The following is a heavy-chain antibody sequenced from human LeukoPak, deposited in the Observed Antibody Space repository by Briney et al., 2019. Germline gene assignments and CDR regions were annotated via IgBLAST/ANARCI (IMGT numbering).Heavy chain of an antibody. J-gene: IGHJ5*01. D-gene: IGHD3-10*01. CDR1: TFTLSIYA. V-gene: IGHV3-23*01. CDR3: AKDRPNYYGTDGHYYRRDGDS. Sequence: LPGRSLTPSRAPATFTLSIYAMSSVRQAPGKGLEWVSSITSAGGTTSYGGFVKGRFTISRDNSKNTVYLQMNSLRVEYTAVYYCAKDRPNYYGTDGHYYRRDGDSWGQGTLVTVSS. CDR2: ITSAGGTT.